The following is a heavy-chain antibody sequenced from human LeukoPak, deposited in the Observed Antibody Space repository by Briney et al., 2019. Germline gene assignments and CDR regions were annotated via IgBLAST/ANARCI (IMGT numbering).Heavy chain of an antibody. Sequence: ASVKVSCKASGYTFTGYYMHWVRQAPGQGLEWMGWVNPNSGGTNYAQKFQGRVTITRDTSISTAYMELSRLRSDDTAVYYCARRSSGWYLGAFDIWGQGTMVTVSS. J-gene: IGHJ3*02. CDR3: ARRSSGWYLGAFDI. CDR2: VNPNSGGT. D-gene: IGHD6-19*01. CDR1: GYTFTGYY. V-gene: IGHV1-2*02.